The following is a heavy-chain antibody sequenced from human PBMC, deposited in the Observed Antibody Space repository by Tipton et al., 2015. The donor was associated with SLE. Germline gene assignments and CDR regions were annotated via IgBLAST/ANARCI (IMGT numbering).Heavy chain of an antibody. D-gene: IGHD6-13*01. J-gene: IGHJ3*02. CDR2: FYNSGST. CDR3: ARGGSSSWSDDAFDI. CDR1: GGSISSYY. V-gene: IGHV4-59*01. Sequence: LRLSCTVSGGSISSYYWSWVRQPPGKGLEWIGYFYNSGSTNYIPSLKSRVTISVDTSKNQFSLKLSSVTAADTAVYFCARGGSSSWSDDAFDIWGQGTMVTVSS.